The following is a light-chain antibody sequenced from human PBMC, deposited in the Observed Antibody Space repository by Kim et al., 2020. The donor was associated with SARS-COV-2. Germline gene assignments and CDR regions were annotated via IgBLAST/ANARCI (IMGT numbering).Light chain of an antibody. CDR1: QSISSW. CDR3: QQYNSYSPYS. J-gene: IGKJ2*03. CDR2: KTS. Sequence: AAVGDRVTITCRASQSISSWLAWYQQKPGKAPKLLIYKTSSLESGVPSRFSGSGSGTEFTLTISSLQPDDFATYYCQQYNSYSPYSFGQGTKLEI. V-gene: IGKV1-5*03.